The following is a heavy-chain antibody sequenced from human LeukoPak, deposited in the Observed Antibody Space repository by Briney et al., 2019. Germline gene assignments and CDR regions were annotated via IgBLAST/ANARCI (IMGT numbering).Heavy chain of an antibody. CDR3: ARDRGSYFSDAFDI. CDR2: INPNSGGT. D-gene: IGHD1-26*01. J-gene: IGHJ3*02. Sequence: GASVKVSCKASGYTFTGYYMHWVRQGPGQGLEWMGWINPNSGGTNYAQKFQGRVTMTRDTSISTAYMELSRLRSDDTAVYYCARDRGSYFSDAFDIWGQGTMVTVSS. V-gene: IGHV1-2*02. CDR1: GYTFTGYY.